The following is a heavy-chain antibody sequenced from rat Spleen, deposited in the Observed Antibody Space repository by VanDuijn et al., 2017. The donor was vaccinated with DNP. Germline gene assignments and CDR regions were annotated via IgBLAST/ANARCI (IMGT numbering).Heavy chain of an antibody. D-gene: IGHD3-6*01. CDR3: ATHDNWA. CDR1: GFTFSDYN. J-gene: IGHJ4*01. Sequence: EVQLVESGGGLVQPGRSLKLSCAASGFTFSDYNMAWVRQAPKKGLEWVASISPSGGSTYYRDSVKGRFTISRDNAKSTLYLQMDSLRSEDTATYYCATHDNWAWGQGTSVTVSS. V-gene: IGHV5S23*01. CDR2: ISPSGGST.